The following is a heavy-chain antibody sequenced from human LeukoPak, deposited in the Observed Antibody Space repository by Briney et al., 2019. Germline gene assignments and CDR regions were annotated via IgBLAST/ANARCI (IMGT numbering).Heavy chain of an antibody. CDR3: ARDLGYYGQGRAD. D-gene: IGHD3-3*01. J-gene: IGHJ4*02. CDR2: MHHGGNT. Sequence: SETLSLTCTVSGGSISSGGYYWGWIRQPPGKGLEWIGSMHHGGNTYYNPSLESRAIISVDTSKNQFSLKLNSVTAADTAMYYCARDLGYYGQGRADWGQGTLVIVSS. V-gene: IGHV4-39*07. CDR1: GGSISSGGYY.